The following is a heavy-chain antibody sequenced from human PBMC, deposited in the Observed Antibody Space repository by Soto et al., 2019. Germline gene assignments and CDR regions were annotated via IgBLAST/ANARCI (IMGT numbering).Heavy chain of an antibody. V-gene: IGHV3-23*01. J-gene: IGHJ4*02. D-gene: IGHD2-15*01. CDR1: GFTFSSFA. CDR2: ISGSGDNT. Sequence: EVQLLESGGGLVQPGGSLRLSCVASGFTFSSFAMTWVRQAPGKGLEWVSGISGSGDNTYYADSVKGRFTISRDNSKNTLYLEMNSLRAEDTALYYCARYDGSGLWGQGTLVTVSS. CDR3: ARYDGSGL.